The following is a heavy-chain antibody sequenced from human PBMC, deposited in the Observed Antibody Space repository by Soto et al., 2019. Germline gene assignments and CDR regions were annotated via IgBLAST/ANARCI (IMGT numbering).Heavy chain of an antibody. J-gene: IGHJ2*01. Sequence: GGSLRLSCAASGFTFSSYAMHWVRQAPGKGLEYVSAISSNGGSTYYANSVKGRFTISRDNSKNTLYLQMGSLRAEDMAVYYCARATSSKPGHWYFDLWGRGTLVTSPQ. D-gene: IGHD4-4*01. CDR2: ISSNGGST. CDR3: ARATSSKPGHWYFDL. V-gene: IGHV3-64*01. CDR1: GFTFSSYA.